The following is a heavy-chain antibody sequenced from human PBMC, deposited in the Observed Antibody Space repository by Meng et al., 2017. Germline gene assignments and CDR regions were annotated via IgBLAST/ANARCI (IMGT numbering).Heavy chain of an antibody. Sequence: VPLVESGGGVVQPGRSLRLSCAASRFPFSSYAMHWVRQAPGKGLEWVAVISYDGSNKYYADSVKGRFTISRDNSKNTLYLQMNSLRAEDTAVYYCARDAFETATGSVGVDYWGQGTLVTVSS. CDR1: RFPFSSYA. J-gene: IGHJ4*02. CDR2: ISYDGSNK. D-gene: IGHD3-10*01. V-gene: IGHV3-30*01. CDR3: ARDAFETATGSVGVDY.